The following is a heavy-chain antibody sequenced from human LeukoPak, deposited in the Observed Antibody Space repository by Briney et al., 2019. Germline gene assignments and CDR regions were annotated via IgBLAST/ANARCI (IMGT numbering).Heavy chain of an antibody. CDR3: VKDRYCPEVSCFGGGFEF. Sequence: GGSLRLSCAVSGVNFKFYAMSWVRQAPGKGLEWVSGISGRGDSADYADSVKGRFTISRDNSKNTLYLRLNSLRVEDTATYYCVKDRYCPEVSCFGGGFEFWGQGTRVVVSS. CDR2: ISGRGDSA. J-gene: IGHJ4*02. V-gene: IGHV3-23*01. CDR1: GVNFKFYA. D-gene: IGHD2-8*02.